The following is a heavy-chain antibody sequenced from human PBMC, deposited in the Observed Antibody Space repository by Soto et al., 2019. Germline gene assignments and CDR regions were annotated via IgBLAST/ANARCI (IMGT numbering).Heavy chain of an antibody. V-gene: IGHV4-4*07. Sequence: SETLSLTCTVSGGSISSYYWSWMRQPAGKGLEWIGRIYTSGSTNYNPSLKSRVTMSVDTSKNQFSLKLSSVTAADTAVYYCARVIGGYCSSTSCYKYYYGMDVWGQGTTVTVSS. D-gene: IGHD2-2*02. J-gene: IGHJ6*02. CDR2: IYTSGST. CDR3: ARVIGGYCSSTSCYKYYYGMDV. CDR1: GGSISSYY.